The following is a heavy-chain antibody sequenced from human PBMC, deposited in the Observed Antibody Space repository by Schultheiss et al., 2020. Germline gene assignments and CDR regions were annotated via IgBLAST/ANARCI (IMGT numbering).Heavy chain of an antibody. V-gene: IGHV1-18*04. D-gene: IGHD3-10*01. CDR3: ASSGSEVWDYYYYMDV. CDR2: ISPNNGNT. CDR1: AYTFTSYG. J-gene: IGHJ6*03. Sequence: ASVKVSCKASAYTFTSYGVSWVRQAPGQGLEWMGWISPNNGNTSYAHKYQGRVTMTADTSTNTAYMELSRLRSDDTAVYYCASSGSEVWDYYYYMDVWGKGTTVTVSS.